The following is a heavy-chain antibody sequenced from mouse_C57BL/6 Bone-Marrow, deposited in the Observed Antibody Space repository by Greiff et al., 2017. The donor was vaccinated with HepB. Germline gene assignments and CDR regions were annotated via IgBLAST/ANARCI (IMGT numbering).Heavy chain of an antibody. CDR2: IDPETGGT. Sequence: QVQLQQSGAELVRPGASVTLSCKASGYTFTDYEMHWVKQTPVHGLEWIGAIDPETGGTAYNQKFKGKAILTADKSSSTAYMELRSLTSEDSAVYYCTRFLAQVGFAYWGQGTLVTVSA. CDR3: TRFLAQVGFAY. CDR1: GYTFTDYE. J-gene: IGHJ3*01. D-gene: IGHD3-2*02. V-gene: IGHV1-15*01.